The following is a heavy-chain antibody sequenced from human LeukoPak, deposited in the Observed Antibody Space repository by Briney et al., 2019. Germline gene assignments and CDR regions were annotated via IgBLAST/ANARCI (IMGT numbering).Heavy chain of an antibody. CDR3: ARASRMVYSSSSGDWFDP. J-gene: IGHJ5*02. CDR1: GFTFSSYW. CDR2: INTDGSST. Sequence: GGSLRLSCAASGFTFSSYWMHWVRQAPGKGLVWVSRINTDGSSTSYADSVKGRFTISRDNAKNTLYLQMNSLRAGDTAVYYCARASRMVYSSSSGDWFDPWGQGTLVTVSS. V-gene: IGHV3-74*01. D-gene: IGHD6-6*01.